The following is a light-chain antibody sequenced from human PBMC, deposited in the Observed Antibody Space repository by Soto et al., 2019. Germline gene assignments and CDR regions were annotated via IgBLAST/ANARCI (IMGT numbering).Light chain of an antibody. CDR1: QSVDYN. V-gene: IGKV3-15*01. Sequence: VLTQSPATLSVSPGERVTLSFRASQSVDYNLAWYQQKPGEAARLLIYGVATRATGIPARFSGSASGTEFTLTTSTLQSEDFAISYCQQYKTYLTLGGGTKV. CDR3: QQYKTYLT. CDR2: GVA. J-gene: IGKJ4*01.